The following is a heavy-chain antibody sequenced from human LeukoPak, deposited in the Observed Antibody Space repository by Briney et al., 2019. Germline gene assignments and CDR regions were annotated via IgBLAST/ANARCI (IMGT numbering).Heavy chain of an antibody. D-gene: IGHD5-18*01. CDR2: INHSGST. Sequence: SETLCLTCAVYGGSFSGYYWSWIRQPPGKGLEWIGEINHSGSTNYNPSLKSRVTISVDTSKNQFSLKLSSVTAADTAVYYCARARTSVRGYSYGYPFDYWGQGTLVTVSS. V-gene: IGHV4-34*01. CDR3: ARARTSVRGYSYGYPFDY. J-gene: IGHJ4*02. CDR1: GGSFSGYY.